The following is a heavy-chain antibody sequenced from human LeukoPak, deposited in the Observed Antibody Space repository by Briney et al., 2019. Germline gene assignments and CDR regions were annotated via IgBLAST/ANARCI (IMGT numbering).Heavy chain of an antibody. Sequence: GGSLRLSCAAPGFTFSTYAMHWVRQAPGKGLEWLTVISYNGSHQYYSDSVRGRFTISRDNSRNSVFLQINRLRPEDTAVYYCATSIRRITISSWGQGTLVTVSS. V-gene: IGHV3-30*04. J-gene: IGHJ4*02. D-gene: IGHD3-3*01. CDR2: ISYNGSHQ. CDR3: ATSIRRITISS. CDR1: GFTFSTYA.